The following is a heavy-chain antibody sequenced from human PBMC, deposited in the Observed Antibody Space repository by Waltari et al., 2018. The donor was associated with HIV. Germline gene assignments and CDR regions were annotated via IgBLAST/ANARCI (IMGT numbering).Heavy chain of an antibody. CDR1: GFTFSNYD. CDR3: VRICKLNCYYYYGMDV. D-gene: IGHD1-1*01. Sequence: EVQLVESGGGLVQPGGSLRLSCAASGFTFSNYDMHWVRQATGKGLWGVSGIGTAGDTYYPGSVKGRFTISRENAKNSLHLQMNSLRAGDTAVYYCVRICKLNCYYYYGMDVWGQGTTVTVSS. V-gene: IGHV3-13*01. J-gene: IGHJ6*02. CDR2: IGTAGDT.